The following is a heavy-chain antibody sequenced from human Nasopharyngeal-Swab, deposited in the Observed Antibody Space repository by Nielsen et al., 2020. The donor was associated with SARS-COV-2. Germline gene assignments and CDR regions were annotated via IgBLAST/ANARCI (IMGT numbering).Heavy chain of an antibody. Sequence: SVQVFCKASGGTFSSYAISWVRQAPGQGLEWMGGIIPTFGTANYSQKFQGRVTITADESTSTAYMELSSLRSEDTAVYYCARGVTGVTYVFDYWGQGTLVTVSS. D-gene: IGHD7-27*01. J-gene: IGHJ4*02. CDR2: IIPTFGTA. V-gene: IGHV1-69*13. CDR1: GGTFSSYA. CDR3: ARGVTGVTYVFDY.